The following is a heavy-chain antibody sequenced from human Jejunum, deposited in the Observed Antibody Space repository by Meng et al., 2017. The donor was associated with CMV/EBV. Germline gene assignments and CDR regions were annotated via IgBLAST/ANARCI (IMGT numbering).Heavy chain of an antibody. CDR2: IQFNGKNE. V-gene: IGHV3-30*02. CDR1: SCFG. CDR3: SRGADDHNNYYYGVDV. D-gene: IGHD5-24*01. Sequence: SCFGMHWVRQAPGKGLEWVTFIQFNGKNEYYADSVKGRFTVSRDTSRPTLYLPLPSLPSPSTSMFYSSRGADDHNNYYYGVDVWAPGTPFPFSS. J-gene: IGHJ6*02.